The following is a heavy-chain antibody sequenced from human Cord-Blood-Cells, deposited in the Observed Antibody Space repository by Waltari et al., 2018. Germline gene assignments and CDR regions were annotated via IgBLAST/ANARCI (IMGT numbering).Heavy chain of an antibody. CDR1: GGSFSGYY. CDR2: IHHSGST. V-gene: IGHV4-34*01. D-gene: IGHD3-22*01. CDR3: ARGLTSGYYDSSGYYY. J-gene: IGHJ4*02. Sequence: QVQLQQWGAGLLKPSETLSLTCAVYGGSFSGYYWSWIRQPPGKGLEWIGEIHHSGSTNYNPTLKSRVTISVDTSKNQFSLKLSSVSAADTAVYYCARGLTSGYYDSSGYYYWGQGTLVTVSS.